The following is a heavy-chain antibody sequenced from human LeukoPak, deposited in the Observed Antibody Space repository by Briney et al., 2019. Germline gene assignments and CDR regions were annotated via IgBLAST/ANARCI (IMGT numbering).Heavy chain of an antibody. D-gene: IGHD3-22*01. Sequence: SETLSRTCTVAGGSISSYYWRCIRQPPGKGLEWIGEINHSGSTNYNPSLKSRVTISVDTSKNQFSLKLSSVTAADTAVYYCARDYDSSGRLSIGRGYYFDYWGQGTLVTVSS. CDR3: ARDYDSSGRLSIGRGYYFDY. CDR1: GGSISSYY. CDR2: INHSGST. V-gene: IGHV4-34*01. J-gene: IGHJ4*02.